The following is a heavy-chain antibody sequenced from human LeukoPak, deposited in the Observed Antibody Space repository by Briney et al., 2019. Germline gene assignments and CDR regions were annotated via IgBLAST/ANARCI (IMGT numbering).Heavy chain of an antibody. Sequence: GGSLRLSCAASGFTFSSYSMNWVRQAPGKGLEWVSSISSSSSYIYYADSVKGRFTISRDNAKNSLYLQTNSLRAEDTAVYYCARVWFPATLVDPWGQGTLVTVSS. D-gene: IGHD2/OR15-2a*01. V-gene: IGHV3-21*01. CDR1: GFTFSSYS. CDR2: ISSSSSYI. J-gene: IGHJ5*02. CDR3: ARVWFPATLVDP.